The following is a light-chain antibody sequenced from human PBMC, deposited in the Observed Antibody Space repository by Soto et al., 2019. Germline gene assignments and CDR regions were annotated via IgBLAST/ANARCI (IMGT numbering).Light chain of an antibody. CDR3: VTWDSSLSAAV. CDR2: GNN. Sequence: QPVLTQSPSVSAAPGQTVTISCSGSSSNVQNNYVSWHQQLPGAAPKLLIYGNNKRPSGIPDRFSGSKSGATATLGITGLQTGDAADYYCVTWDSSLSAAVFGGGTKVTVL. V-gene: IGLV1-51*01. CDR1: SSNVQNNY. J-gene: IGLJ2*01.